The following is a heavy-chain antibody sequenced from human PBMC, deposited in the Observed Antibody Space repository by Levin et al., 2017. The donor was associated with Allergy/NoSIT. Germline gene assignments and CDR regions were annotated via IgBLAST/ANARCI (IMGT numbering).Heavy chain of an antibody. Sequence: ASVKVSCKASGYTFTGYYMHWVRQAPGQGLEWMGWINPNSGGTNYAQKFQGRVTMTRDTSISTAYMELSRLRSDDTAVYYCARGRAVRYDILTGRRDLGYFDYWGQGTLVTVSS. CDR2: INPNSGGT. J-gene: IGHJ4*02. CDR3: ARGRAVRYDILTGRRDLGYFDY. V-gene: IGHV1-2*02. D-gene: IGHD3-9*01. CDR1: GYTFTGYY.